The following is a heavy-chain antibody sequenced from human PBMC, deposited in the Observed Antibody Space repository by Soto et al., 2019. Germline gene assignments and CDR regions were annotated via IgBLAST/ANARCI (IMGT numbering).Heavy chain of an antibody. CDR3: ARSRNVITLTTEGFDA. CDR1: GFTFSSYG. CDR2: IWYDGSNK. J-gene: IGHJ5*02. V-gene: IGHV3-33*01. Sequence: QVQLVESGGGVVQPGRSLRLSCAASGFTFSSYGMHWVRQAPGKGLEWVAVIWYDGSNKYYADSVKGRFTISRDNSKNTLYLQMKILRAEDTAVYYCARSRNVITLTTEGFDAWGQGTLVTVAS. D-gene: IGHD4-17*01.